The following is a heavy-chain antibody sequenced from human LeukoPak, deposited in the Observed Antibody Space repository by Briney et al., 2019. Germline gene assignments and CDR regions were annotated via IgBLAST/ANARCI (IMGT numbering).Heavy chain of an antibody. CDR3: AREPTSGREPTSGRPLDY. CDR1: GGSISGYF. Sequence: SETLSLTCTVSGGSISGYFWSWIRQLAGKGLEWIGRIYSSGSNNYNPSLKSRVTMSLDTSKNHLSLNLSSVTAADTAVYYCAREPTSGREPTSGRPLDYWGQGTLVTVSS. V-gene: IGHV4-4*07. D-gene: IGHD5-12*01. CDR2: IYSSGSN. J-gene: IGHJ4*02.